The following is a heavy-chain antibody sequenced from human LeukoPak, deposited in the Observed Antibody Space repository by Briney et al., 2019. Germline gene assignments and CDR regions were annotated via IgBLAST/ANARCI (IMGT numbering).Heavy chain of an antibody. V-gene: IGHV3-21*01. J-gene: IGHJ5*02. CDR2: ISSSSSYI. D-gene: IGHD2-8*01. CDR1: GFTFSSYS. CDR3: AREYCTNGVCYYGRWFDP. Sequence: GGSLRLSCAASGFTFSSYSMNWVRQAPGRGLEWVSSISSSSSYIYYADSVEGRFTISRDNAKNSLYLQMNSLRAEDTAVYYCAREYCTNGVCYYGRWFDPWGQGTLVTVSS.